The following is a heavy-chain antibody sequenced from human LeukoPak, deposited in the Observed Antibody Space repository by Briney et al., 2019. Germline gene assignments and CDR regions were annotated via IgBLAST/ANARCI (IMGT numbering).Heavy chain of an antibody. J-gene: IGHJ5*02. V-gene: IGHV3-21*06. CDR2: ISTSSRYI. CDR1: GFTLSTFD. Sequence: GGSLRLSCAASGFTLSTFDMNWVRQAPGKGLEWVSSISTSSRYIYYRDSVKGRFTISRDDAKNSLYLQMNGLTVEDTAVYYCARADCSGSTCYLRHSWFDPWGQGTLVTVSP. CDR3: ARADCSGSTCYLRHSWFDP. D-gene: IGHD2-2*01.